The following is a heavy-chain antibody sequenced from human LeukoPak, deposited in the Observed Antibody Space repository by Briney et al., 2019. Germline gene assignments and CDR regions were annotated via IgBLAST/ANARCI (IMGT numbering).Heavy chain of an antibody. CDR1: GFTFSSYW. D-gene: IGHD6-19*01. CDR2: INSDGSST. CDR3: ARSGWYGDY. V-gene: IGHV3-74*01. Sequence: PGGSLRLSCAASGFTFSSYWMRSVRQAPGKGLGWVSRINSDGSSTSYADSVKGRFTISRDNAKNTLYLPMNSLRAEDTAVYYCARSGWYGDYWGQGNPVTASS. J-gene: IGHJ4*02.